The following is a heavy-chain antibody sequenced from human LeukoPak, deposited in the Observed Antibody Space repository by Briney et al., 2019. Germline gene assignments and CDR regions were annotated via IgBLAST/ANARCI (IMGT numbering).Heavy chain of an antibody. CDR3: ARAFLLGGMGTHFDY. CDR1: GYTFTSYG. CDR2: ISAYNGNT. V-gene: IGHV1-18*01. D-gene: IGHD7-27*01. J-gene: IGHJ4*02. Sequence: GASVKVSCKASGYTFTSYGISWVRQAPGQGLEWMGWISAYNGNTNYAQKLQGRVTMTTDTSTSTAYMELRSLRSDDTAVYYCARAFLLGGMGTHFDYWGQGTLVTASS.